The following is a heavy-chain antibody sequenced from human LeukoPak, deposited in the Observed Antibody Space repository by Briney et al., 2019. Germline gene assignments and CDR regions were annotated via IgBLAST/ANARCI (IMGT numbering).Heavy chain of an antibody. Sequence: GGSLRLSCAASGFTFINAWMAWVRQAPGKGLEWVGRIKAKAHGGTIEYAAPVKGRFTISRDDSQNTLYLQMNSLKTEDTAVYYCTTDGVGVEGATYDNWGQGTLVSVSS. CDR3: TTDGVGVEGATYDN. J-gene: IGHJ4*02. D-gene: IGHD1-26*01. CDR1: GFTFINAW. V-gene: IGHV3-15*01. CDR2: IKAKAHGGTI.